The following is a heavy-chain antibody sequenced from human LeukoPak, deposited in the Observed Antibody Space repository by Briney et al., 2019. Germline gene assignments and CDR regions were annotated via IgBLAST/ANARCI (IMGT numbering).Heavy chain of an antibody. D-gene: IGHD2-2*01. J-gene: IGHJ4*02. CDR3: ARERAPQGYCSSTSCYHFDY. Sequence: GASVKVSCKASGYTFTGYYMHWVRQAPGQGLEWMGWINPNSGGTNYAQKFQGWVTMTRDTSISTACMELSRLRSDDTAVYYCARERAPQGYCSSTSCYHFDYWGQGTLVTVSS. CDR1: GYTFTGYY. V-gene: IGHV1-2*04. CDR2: INPNSGGT.